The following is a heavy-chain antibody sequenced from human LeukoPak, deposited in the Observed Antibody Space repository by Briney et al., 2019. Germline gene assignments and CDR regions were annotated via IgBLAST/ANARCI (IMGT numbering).Heavy chain of an antibody. V-gene: IGHV3-53*01. D-gene: IGHD3-22*01. Sequence: PGGSLRLSCAASGFTVSSNYMSWVRQAPGKGLEWVSVIYSGGSTYYADSVKGRFTISRDNSKNTLYLQMNSLRAEDTAVYYCARDPSYDSSGYYTNYFDYWGQGTLVTVSS. J-gene: IGHJ4*02. CDR2: IYSGGST. CDR1: GFTVSSNY. CDR3: ARDPSYDSSGYYTNYFDY.